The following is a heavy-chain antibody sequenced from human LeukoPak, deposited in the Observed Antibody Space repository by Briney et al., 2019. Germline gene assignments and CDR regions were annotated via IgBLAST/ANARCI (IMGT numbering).Heavy chain of an antibody. J-gene: IGHJ4*02. CDR3: AKEGVGYCSGGSCYYFDY. CDR1: GFTFSSYG. Sequence: GGSLRLSCAASGFTFSSYGMHWVRQAPGKGLEWVAFIRYDGSNKYYADSVKGRFTISRDNSKNTLYLQMNNLRAEDTAVYYCAKEGVGYCSGGSCYYFDYWGQGTLVTVSS. V-gene: IGHV3-30*02. D-gene: IGHD2-15*01. CDR2: IRYDGSNK.